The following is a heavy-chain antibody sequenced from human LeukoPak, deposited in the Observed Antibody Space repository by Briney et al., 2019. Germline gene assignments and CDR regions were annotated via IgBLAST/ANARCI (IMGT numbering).Heavy chain of an antibody. D-gene: IGHD5-12*01. CDR3: ARDIVATFYFDY. V-gene: IGHV1-69*04. CDR1: GGTFSSYA. Sequence: SVKVSCKASGGTFSSYAISWVRQAPGQGLEWMGRIIPILGIANYAQKFQGRVTITADKSTSTAYMGLSSLRSEDTAVYYCARDIVATFYFDYWGQGTLVTVSS. J-gene: IGHJ4*02. CDR2: IIPILGIA.